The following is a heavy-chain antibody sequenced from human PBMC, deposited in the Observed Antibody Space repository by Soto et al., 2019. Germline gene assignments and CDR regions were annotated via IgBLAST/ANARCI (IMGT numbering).Heavy chain of an antibody. J-gene: IGHJ4*02. V-gene: IGHV3-74*01. D-gene: IGHD1-1*01. CDR1: GFNLGSYW. CDR2: LNDYGTTI. CDR3: ARGGLEPFDY. Sequence: EVQLVESGGGLVQPGGSLRLYCAASGFNLGSYWMHWVRQAPGKGLVWVSRLNDYGTTINYAESVEGRFTIARDDAKSEVYIQMNNQRAEDTSVYYCARGGLEPFDYWGQGALVTVSS.